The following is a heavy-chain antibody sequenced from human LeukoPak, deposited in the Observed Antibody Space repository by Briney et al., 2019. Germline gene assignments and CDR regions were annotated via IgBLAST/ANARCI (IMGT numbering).Heavy chain of an antibody. D-gene: IGHD3-3*01. V-gene: IGHV1-18*01. Sequence: GESLKISCKGSGYSFTSYGISWVRQAPGQGLEWMGWISAYNGNTNYAQKLQGRVTMTTDTSTSTAYMELRSLRSDDTAVYYCARDPRTYYDFWSGYSSTLYLDYWGQGTLVTVSS. CDR1: GYSFTSYG. CDR3: ARDPRTYYDFWSGYSSTLYLDY. J-gene: IGHJ4*02. CDR2: ISAYNGNT.